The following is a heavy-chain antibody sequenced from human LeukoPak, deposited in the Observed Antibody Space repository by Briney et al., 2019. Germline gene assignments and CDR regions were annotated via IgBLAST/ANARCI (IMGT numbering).Heavy chain of an antibody. J-gene: IGHJ5*02. Sequence: SETLSLTCTVSGGSISSGSYYWSWIRQPAGKGLEWIGRIYSSGSTNYNPSLKSRVTISLDTSKNQFSLKLSSVTAADTAVYYCAREEAAAGTRWFDPWGQGTLVTVSS. CDR1: GGSISSGSYY. V-gene: IGHV4-61*02. D-gene: IGHD6-13*01. CDR3: AREEAAAGTRWFDP. CDR2: IYSSGST.